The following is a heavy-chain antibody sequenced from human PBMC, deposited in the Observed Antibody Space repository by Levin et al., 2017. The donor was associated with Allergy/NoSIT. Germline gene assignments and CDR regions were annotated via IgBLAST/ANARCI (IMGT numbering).Heavy chain of an antibody. V-gene: IGHV1-69*13. CDR3: ATGYCSSTSCYADYYGMDV. CDR2: IIPIFGTA. D-gene: IGHD2-2*01. J-gene: IGHJ6*02. Sequence: SVKVSCKASGGTFSSYAISWVRQAPGQGLEWMGGIIPIFGTANYAQKFQGRVTITADESTSTAYMELSSLRSEDTAVYYCATGYCSSTSCYADYYGMDVWGQGTTVTVSS. CDR1: GGTFSSYA.